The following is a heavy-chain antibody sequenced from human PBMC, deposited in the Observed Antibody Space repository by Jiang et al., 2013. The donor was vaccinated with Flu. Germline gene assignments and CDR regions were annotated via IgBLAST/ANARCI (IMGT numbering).Heavy chain of an antibody. V-gene: IGHV6-1*01. CDR1: VSSNTAA. J-gene: IGHJ4*02. CDR3: ASSEIYSGRVFDY. D-gene: IGHD6-13*01. Sequence: VSSNTAAWNWIRQSPSRGLEWLGRTYYRSKWYNEYAVSVKSRISINPDTSKNQFSLQLNSVTPEDTAVYYCASSEIYSGRVFDYWGQGTLVTVSS. CDR2: TYYRSKWYN.